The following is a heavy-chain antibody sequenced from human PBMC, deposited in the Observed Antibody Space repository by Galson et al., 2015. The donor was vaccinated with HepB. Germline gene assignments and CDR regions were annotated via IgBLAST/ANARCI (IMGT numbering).Heavy chain of an antibody. CDR1: GFTFSSYA. Sequence: SLRLSCAASGFTFSSYAMHWVRQAPGKGLEWVAVISYDGSNKYYADSVKGRFTISRDNSKNTLYLQMNSLRAEDTAVYYCARDSSSGAATEVDAFDIWGQGTMGTVSS. CDR3: ARDSSSGAATEVDAFDI. J-gene: IGHJ3*02. V-gene: IGHV3-30*04. CDR2: ISYDGSNK. D-gene: IGHD6-13*01.